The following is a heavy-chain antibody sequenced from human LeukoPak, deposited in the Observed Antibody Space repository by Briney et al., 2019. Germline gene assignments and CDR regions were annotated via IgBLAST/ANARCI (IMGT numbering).Heavy chain of an antibody. J-gene: IGHJ4*02. CDR1: GFTFSSYE. CDR3: AREPMTIADY. Sequence: PGGSLRLSCAASGFTFSSYEMNWVRQAPGKGLEWVSYISSSGSTIYYADSVKGRFTISRDNAKNSLYLQMNSLRAEDTAVYYCAREPMTIADYWGQGTLVTVSS. D-gene: IGHD2-21*01. CDR2: ISSSGSTI. V-gene: IGHV3-48*03.